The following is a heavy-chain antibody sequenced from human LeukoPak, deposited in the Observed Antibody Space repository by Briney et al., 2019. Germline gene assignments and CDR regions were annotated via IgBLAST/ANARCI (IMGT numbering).Heavy chain of an antibody. Sequence: GGSLRLXCAASGFTFSIYWMHWVRQPPGKELVWVSRINSDGSSTSYADSVKGRFTISRDNAKNTLYLQMNSLRVEDTALYYCARDAPGNTALDYWGQGSLVTVSS. CDR3: ARDAPGNTALDY. V-gene: IGHV3-74*01. CDR1: GFTFSIYW. CDR2: INSDGSST. J-gene: IGHJ4*02. D-gene: IGHD5-18*01.